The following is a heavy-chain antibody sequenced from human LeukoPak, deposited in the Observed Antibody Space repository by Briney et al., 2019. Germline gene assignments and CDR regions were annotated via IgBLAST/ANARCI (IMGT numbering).Heavy chain of an antibody. Sequence: GASVKVSCKASGYTFTGYYMHWVRQAPGQGLEWMGWINPNSGGTNYAQKFQGWVTMTRDTSISTAYMELSRLRSDDTAVYYCARGMSGEAVAVPGHRSRAFDIWGQGTMVTVSS. CDR1: GYTFTGYY. D-gene: IGHD6-19*01. J-gene: IGHJ3*02. CDR3: ARGMSGEAVAVPGHRSRAFDI. CDR2: INPNSGGT. V-gene: IGHV1-2*04.